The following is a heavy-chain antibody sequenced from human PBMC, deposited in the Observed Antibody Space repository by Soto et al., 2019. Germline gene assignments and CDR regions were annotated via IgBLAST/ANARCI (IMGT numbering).Heavy chain of an antibody. CDR2: MNPNSGNT. D-gene: IGHD3-10*01. CDR1: GYTFTSYD. V-gene: IGHV1-8*01. Sequence: ASVKVSCKASGYTFTSYDINWVRQATGQGLEWMGWMNPNSGNTGYAQKFQGRVTMTRNTSITTAFMELRSLRSEDTAVYYCARDQTGTYYNEAYDLWGQGTQVTVSS. CDR3: ARDQTGTYYNEAYDL. J-gene: IGHJ5*02.